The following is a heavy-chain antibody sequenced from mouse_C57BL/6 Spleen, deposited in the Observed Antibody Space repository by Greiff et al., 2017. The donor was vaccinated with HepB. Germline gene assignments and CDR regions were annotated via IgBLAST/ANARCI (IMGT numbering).Heavy chain of an antibody. CDR1: GYTFTSYG. D-gene: IGHD1-1*01. V-gene: IGHV1-81*01. J-gene: IGHJ2*01. CDR2: IYPRSGNT. CDR3: ARHYGRDYFDY. Sequence: VKLQESGAELARPGASVKLSCKASGYTFTSYGISWVKQRTGQGLEWIGEIYPRSGNTYYNEKLKGKATLTADKSSSTAYMELRSLTSEDSAVYFCARHYGRDYFDYWGQGTTLTVSS.